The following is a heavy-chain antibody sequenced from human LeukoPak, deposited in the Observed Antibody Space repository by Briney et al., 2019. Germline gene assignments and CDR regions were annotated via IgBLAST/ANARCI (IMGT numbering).Heavy chain of an antibody. CDR3: AREKPSSSWDYYFDY. D-gene: IGHD6-13*01. Sequence: GGSLRLSCAASGFTFSSYSMNWVRQAPGKGLEWVSSISSSSSYIYYADSVEGRFTISRDNAKNSLYLQMNSLRAEDTAVYYCAREKPSSSWDYYFDYWGQGTLVTVSS. CDR2: ISSSSSYI. J-gene: IGHJ4*02. CDR1: GFTFSSYS. V-gene: IGHV3-21*01.